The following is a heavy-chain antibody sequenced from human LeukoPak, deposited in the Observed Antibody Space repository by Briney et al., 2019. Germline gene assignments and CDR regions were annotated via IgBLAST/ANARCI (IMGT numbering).Heavy chain of an antibody. Sequence: SETLSLTCAVSGGSFSGYYWTWIRQPPGKGLEWIGEINHSGSANYSPSLMSRVTISLDTSKNHFSLNLSSVTAADTAVYYCARGQGTVTTHWGQGTLVTVSS. J-gene: IGHJ4*02. CDR3: ARGQGTVTTH. CDR1: GGSFSGYY. CDR2: INHSGSA. D-gene: IGHD4-17*01. V-gene: IGHV4-34*01.